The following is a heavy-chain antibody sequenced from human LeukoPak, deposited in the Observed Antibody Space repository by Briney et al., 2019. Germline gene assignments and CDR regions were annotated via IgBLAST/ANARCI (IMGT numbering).Heavy chain of an antibody. D-gene: IGHD2-15*01. Sequence: ASVKVSCKASGGTFSSYAISWVRQAPGQGLEWMGWISAYDGQTNYAQDLQGRVTMTTDTPTSTVYMEMRSLTSDDTAVYYCARGPVLPSGPFDNWGQGTLVTVSS. CDR3: ARGPVLPSGPFDN. V-gene: IGHV1-18*01. J-gene: IGHJ4*02. CDR2: ISAYDGQT. CDR1: GGTFSSYA.